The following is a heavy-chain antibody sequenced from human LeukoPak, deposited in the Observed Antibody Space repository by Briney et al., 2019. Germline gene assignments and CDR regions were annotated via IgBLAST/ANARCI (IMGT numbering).Heavy chain of an antibody. V-gene: IGHV3-7*04. CDR1: GFTFSGYW. Sequence: GGSLRLSCAASGFTFSGYWMNWVRQAPGKGLEWVASIKQDGSEKYYVESVKGRCTVSRDNAKKSLYLQMNSLRAEDTAVYYCARVKEGAAYYDYWGQGTLVTVSS. CDR3: ARVKEGAAYYDY. CDR2: IKQDGSEK. D-gene: IGHD1-26*01. J-gene: IGHJ4*02.